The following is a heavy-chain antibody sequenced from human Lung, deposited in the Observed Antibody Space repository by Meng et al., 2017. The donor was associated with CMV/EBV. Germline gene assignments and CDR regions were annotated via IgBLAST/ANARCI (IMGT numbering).Heavy chain of an antibody. CDR2: ISSSGSTI. J-gene: IGHJ6*02. V-gene: IGHV3-11*01. Sequence: GGSXRLXXAASGFTFSDYYMSWIRQAPGKGLEWVSYISSSGSTIYYADSVKGRFTISRDNAKNSLYLQMNSLRAEDTAVYYCARDLPYDFWNHYYGMDVWGQGTXVTVSS. CDR1: GFTFSDYY. CDR3: ARDLPYDFWNHYYGMDV. D-gene: IGHD3-3*01.